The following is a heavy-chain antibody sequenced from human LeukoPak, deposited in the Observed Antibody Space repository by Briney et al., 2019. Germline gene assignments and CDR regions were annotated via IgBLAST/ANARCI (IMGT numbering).Heavy chain of an antibody. V-gene: IGHV3-23*01. Sequence: PGGSLRLSCAASGFTFSSYAMSWVRQAPGKGLEWVSAISGSGGSTYYADSVKGRFTISRDNSKNTLYLQMNSLRAEDTAVYYCAKSLNYYDSSGYESSGNYFDYWGQGTLVTVSS. J-gene: IGHJ4*02. CDR3: AKSLNYYDSSGYESSGNYFDY. D-gene: IGHD3-22*01. CDR2: ISGSGGST. CDR1: GFTFSSYA.